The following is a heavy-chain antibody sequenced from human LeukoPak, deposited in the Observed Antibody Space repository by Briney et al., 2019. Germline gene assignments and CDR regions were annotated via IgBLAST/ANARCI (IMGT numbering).Heavy chain of an antibody. D-gene: IGHD4-17*01. CDR3: ARVNYGDYLPSFDY. V-gene: IGHV3-48*01. CDR2: ISISSSII. CDR1: GFTFSSYS. J-gene: IGHJ4*02. Sequence: GGSLRLSCAASGFTFSSYSMNWVRQAPGKGLEWVSYISISSSIIYYADSVKGRFTISRDNAKNSLYLQMNSLRAEDTAVYYCARVNYGDYLPSFDYWGQGTLVTVSS.